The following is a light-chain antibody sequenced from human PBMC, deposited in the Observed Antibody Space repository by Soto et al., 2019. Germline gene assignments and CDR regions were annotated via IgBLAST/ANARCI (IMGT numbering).Light chain of an antibody. J-gene: IGKJ4*01. Sequence: ILIIQSPSSLSASVGDRVNITCRASQGVRSYVAWYHQRPGQAPKLLIYAASTLQSGVPSRFSGSGSGTDVTLTISSLQPEDFANYYGQQLNSYPLPFGGVTKVDIK. CDR2: AAS. CDR3: QQLNSYPLP. V-gene: IGKV1-9*01. CDR1: QGVRSY.